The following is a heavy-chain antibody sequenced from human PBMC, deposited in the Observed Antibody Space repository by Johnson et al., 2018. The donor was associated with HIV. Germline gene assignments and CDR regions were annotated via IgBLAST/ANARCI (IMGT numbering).Heavy chain of an antibody. CDR3: TTQQRADAFDI. CDR2: ISNDGTNT. D-gene: IGHD6-13*01. Sequence: QVQLVESGGGLVQPGGSLTLSCAASGFTFTNNAIHWVRQAPGKGLEWVAVISNDGTNTYYADSVKGRFTISSDNSRNSVSLQMNSLKTEDTAVYYCTTQQRADAFDIWGQGTMVTVSS. V-gene: IGHV3-30*04. J-gene: IGHJ3*02. CDR1: GFTFTNNA.